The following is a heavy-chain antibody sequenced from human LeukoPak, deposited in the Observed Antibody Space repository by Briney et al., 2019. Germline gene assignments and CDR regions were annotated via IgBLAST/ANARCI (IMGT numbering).Heavy chain of an antibody. CDR1: GFTFSSYA. CDR3: AKVGRSSGWYSDAFDI. D-gene: IGHD6-19*01. V-gene: IGHV3-9*01. Sequence: GGSLRLSCAASGFTFSSYAMHWVRQAPGKGLEWVSGISWNSGSIGYADSVKGRFTISRDNAKNSLYLQMNSLRAEDTALYYCAKVGRSSGWYSDAFDIWGQGTMVTVSS. CDR2: ISWNSGSI. J-gene: IGHJ3*02.